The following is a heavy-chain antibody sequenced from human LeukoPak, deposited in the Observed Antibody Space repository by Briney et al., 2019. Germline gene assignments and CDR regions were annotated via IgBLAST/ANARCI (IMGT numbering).Heavy chain of an antibody. CDR2: IYWNDDD. J-gene: IGHJ4*02. CDR1: GFSISSSGVA. V-gene: IGHV2-5*01. D-gene: IGHD2-15*01. Sequence: SGPTLVNPTETLTLTCTCSGFSISSSGVAVGWIRQPPVKALEWLGHIYWNDDDRYSISLRSRVTITRDTSENQVVLTMTNVDPVDTATYFCAHLTSGPYYYDFWGQGTLVTVSS. CDR3: AHLTSGPYYYDF.